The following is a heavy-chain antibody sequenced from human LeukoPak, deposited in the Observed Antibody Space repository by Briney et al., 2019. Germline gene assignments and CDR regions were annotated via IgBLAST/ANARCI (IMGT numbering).Heavy chain of an antibody. D-gene: IGHD3-22*01. CDR2: ISYDGSNK. V-gene: IGHV3-30-3*01. CDR3: AREGVGITMIVVVTPPSWFDP. Sequence: GGSLRLSCAASGFTFSSYAMHWVRQAPGKGLEWVAVISYDGSNKYYADSVKGRFTISRDNSKNTLYLQMNSLRAEDTALYHCAREGVGITMIVVVTPPSWFDPWGQGTLVTVSS. CDR1: GFTFSSYA. J-gene: IGHJ5*02.